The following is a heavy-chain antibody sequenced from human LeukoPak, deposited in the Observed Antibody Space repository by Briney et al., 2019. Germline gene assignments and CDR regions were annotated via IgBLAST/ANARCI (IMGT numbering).Heavy chain of an antibody. CDR2: INPNSGGT. CDR3: ARVGPFTDFWSGCFDY. Sequence: GASVKVSCKASGYTFTGYYMHWVRQAPGQGLEWMGWINPNSGGTNYAQKFQGRVTMTRDTSISTAYMELSRLRSDDTAVYYCARVGPFTDFWSGCFDYWGQGTLVTVSS. D-gene: IGHD3-3*01. J-gene: IGHJ4*02. CDR1: GYTFTGYY. V-gene: IGHV1-2*02.